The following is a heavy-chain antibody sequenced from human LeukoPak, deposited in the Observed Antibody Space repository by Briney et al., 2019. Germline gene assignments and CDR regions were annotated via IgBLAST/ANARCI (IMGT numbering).Heavy chain of an antibody. Sequence: GGSLRLSCAASGFTFDDYTMHWVRQAPGKGLEWVSLISWDGGSTYYADSVKGRFTISRDNSKNSLYLQMNSLRTEDTALYYCAKEGIAARRPPRGYYYMDVWGKGTTVTVSS. CDR3: AKEGIAARRPPRGYYYMDV. CDR1: GFTFDDYT. J-gene: IGHJ6*03. CDR2: ISWDGGST. V-gene: IGHV3-43*01. D-gene: IGHD6-6*01.